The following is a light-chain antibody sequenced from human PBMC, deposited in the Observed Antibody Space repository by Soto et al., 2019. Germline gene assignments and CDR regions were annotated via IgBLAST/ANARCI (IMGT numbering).Light chain of an antibody. J-gene: IGLJ1*01. CDR2: GDS. CDR3: QSYDSSLNKYV. CDR1: SSNIGAGYD. V-gene: IGLV1-40*01. Sequence: QSVLTQPPSVSGAPGQRVTISCTGGSSNIGAGYDVHWYQQLPGTAPKLLIYGDSNRPSGVSDRFSGSKSGTSASLAITGLQAEDEADYYCQSYDSSLNKYVFGTGTKVTVL.